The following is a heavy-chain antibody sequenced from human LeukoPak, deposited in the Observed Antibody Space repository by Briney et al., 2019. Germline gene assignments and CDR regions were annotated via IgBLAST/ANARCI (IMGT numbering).Heavy chain of an antibody. J-gene: IGHJ6*04. V-gene: IGHV3-48*03. CDR1: GFTFSSYE. D-gene: IGHD3-10*02. Sequence: PGGSLRLSCAASGFTFSSYEMNWVRQAPAKGLEWVSYISSSGSNIYYADSAKGRFANSRDNAKHSLYLQMNSLRAEDTAVYYCAELGITMIGGVWGKGTTVTISS. CDR3: AELGITMIGGV. CDR2: ISSSGSNI.